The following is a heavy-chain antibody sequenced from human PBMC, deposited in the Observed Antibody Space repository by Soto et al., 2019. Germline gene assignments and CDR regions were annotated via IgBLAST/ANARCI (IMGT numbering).Heavy chain of an antibody. V-gene: IGHV3-23*01. CDR2: ISASGST. Sequence: LRLSCAASGFTLSSYATSWVRQAPGKGLEWVSTISASGSTYYADSVKGRFTISRDNSQNTLYLQMNSLRAEDTAVYYCAKGGVQVFDYWGQGTLVTVSS. CDR1: GFTLSSYA. D-gene: IGHD2-8*02. CDR3: AKGGVQVFDY. J-gene: IGHJ4*02.